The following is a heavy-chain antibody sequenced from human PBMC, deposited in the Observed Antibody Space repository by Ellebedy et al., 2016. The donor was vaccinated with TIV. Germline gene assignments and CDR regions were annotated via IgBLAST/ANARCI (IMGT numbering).Heavy chain of an antibody. CDR1: GFTFSSYG. J-gene: IGHJ6*03. CDR2: ISYDGSNK. D-gene: IGHD3-3*01. Sequence: GESLKISXAASGFTFSSYGMHWVRQAPGKGLEWVAVISYDGSNKYYADSVKGRFTISRDNSKNTLYLQMNSLRAEDTAVYYCAKVPGMDYDFWSGYSYYYMDVWGKGTTVTVSS. V-gene: IGHV3-30*18. CDR3: AKVPGMDYDFWSGYSYYYMDV.